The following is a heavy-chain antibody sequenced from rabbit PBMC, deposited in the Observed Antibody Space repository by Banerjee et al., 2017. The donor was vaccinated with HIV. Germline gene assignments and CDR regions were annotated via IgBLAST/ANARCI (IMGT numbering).Heavy chain of an antibody. J-gene: IGHJ6*01. CDR1: GIDFSSSCW. CDR2: IYAGSSGST. CDR3: ARWGGGSTLDL. Sequence: QEQLEESGGGLVKPGGTLTLTCKASGIDFSSSCWICWVRQAPGKGLEWIACIYAGSSGSTYYASWAKGRFTISKTSSTTVTLQMTSLTAADTATYFCARWGGGSTLDLWGPGTLVTVS. V-gene: IGHV1S45*01. D-gene: IGHD4-2*01.